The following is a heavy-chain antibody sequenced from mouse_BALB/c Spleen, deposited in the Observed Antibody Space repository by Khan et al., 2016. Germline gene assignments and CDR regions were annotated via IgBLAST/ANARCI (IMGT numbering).Heavy chain of an antibody. CDR2: IHPSDSES. CDR1: GYSFTRYW. CDR3: TRSAYGNHPYYAMDY. J-gene: IGHJ4*01. D-gene: IGHD2-1*01. V-gene: IGHV1-61*01. Sequence: QVQLQQPGTELVRPGASVKLSCKASGYSFTRYWMNWVKQRPGQGLEWIGMIHPSDSESRLNHKFKDKATLTVDNSSSIAYMQLSSPTSEDSAVYYCTRSAYGNHPYYAMDYWGQGTSVTVSS.